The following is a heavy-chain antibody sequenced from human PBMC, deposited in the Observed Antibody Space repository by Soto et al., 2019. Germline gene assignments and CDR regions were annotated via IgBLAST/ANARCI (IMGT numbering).Heavy chain of an antibody. CDR2: ISGNGGTT. J-gene: IGHJ4*02. Sequence: VGSLRLSCSASGFTFSSYAMHWVRQTPGKGLDYVSAISGNGGTTYYADSVKGRFTISRDNSKNTLYLQMSSLRAEDTAVYYCVISHSNLDSWGQGTLVTVSS. CDR1: GFTFSSYA. D-gene: IGHD6-13*01. V-gene: IGHV3-64D*08. CDR3: VISHSNLDS.